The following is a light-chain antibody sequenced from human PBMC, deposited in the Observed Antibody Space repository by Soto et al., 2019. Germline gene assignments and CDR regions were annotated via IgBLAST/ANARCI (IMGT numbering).Light chain of an antibody. CDR2: GAS. CDR1: QSVSSNY. J-gene: IGKJ1*01. CDR3: LQDYNYPWT. V-gene: IGKV3D-7*01. Sequence: EIVLTQAPGTLSLSPVERASLSCRPSQSVSSNYLAWNQQKPGQAPRLLIYGASTRATGIPARFSGSGSGTEFTLTISSLQPEDFATYYCLQDYNYPWTFGQGTKVDIK.